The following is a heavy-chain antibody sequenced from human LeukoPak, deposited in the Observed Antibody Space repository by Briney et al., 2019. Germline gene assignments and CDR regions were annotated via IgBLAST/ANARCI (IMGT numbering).Heavy chain of an antibody. J-gene: IGHJ4*02. D-gene: IGHD4-17*01. CDR1: GYTFTNYF. Sequence: ASVKVSCKASGYTFTNYFMHWVRQAPGQGLEWMGIINPSSGSTTYAQKFQGRVTMTRDTSTSAVYMELSSLRSEDTAMYYCARGGSYGDFDYWGQGTLVTVS. CDR2: INPSSGST. V-gene: IGHV1-46*01. CDR3: ARGGSYGDFDY.